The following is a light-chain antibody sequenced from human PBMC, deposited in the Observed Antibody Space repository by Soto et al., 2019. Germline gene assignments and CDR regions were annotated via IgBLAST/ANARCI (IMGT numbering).Light chain of an antibody. CDR3: QQYNNWPPWT. Sequence: IVMTQSPATLSVSPGERATLSCRASQSVSSNLAWYQQKPGQAPRLLIYGASTRATGIPARFSGSGSGTEFPLTISSLQSEDFAFYYWQQYNNWPPWTFGQWTKVEIK. CDR1: QSVSSN. CDR2: GAS. J-gene: IGKJ1*01. V-gene: IGKV3D-15*01.